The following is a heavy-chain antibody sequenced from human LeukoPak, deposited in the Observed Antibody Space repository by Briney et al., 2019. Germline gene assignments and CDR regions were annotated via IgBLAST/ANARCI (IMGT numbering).Heavy chain of an antibody. D-gene: IGHD5-24*01. Sequence: SETLSLTCAVYGGSFSGYYWSWIRQPPGKGLEWIGEINHSGSTNYNPSLKSRVTISVDTSKNQFSLKLSSVTAADTAVYYCARARGDGYNWDDAFDIWGQGTMVTVSS. CDR1: GGSFSGYY. J-gene: IGHJ3*02. V-gene: IGHV4-34*09. CDR3: ARARGDGYNWDDAFDI. CDR2: INHSGST.